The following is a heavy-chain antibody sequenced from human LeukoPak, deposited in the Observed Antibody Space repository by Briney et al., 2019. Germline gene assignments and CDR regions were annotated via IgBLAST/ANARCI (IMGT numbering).Heavy chain of an antibody. V-gene: IGHV1-2*02. J-gene: IGHJ3*02. D-gene: IGHD2-15*01. CDR1: GYTFTGYY. CDR2: INPNSGGT. CDR3: AREGRGWAFDI. Sequence: ASVKVSCKASGYTFTGYYIHWVRQAPGQGLECMGWINPNSGGTNYAQKFQGRVTMTRDTSISTAYMELSRLRSDDKAVCYCAREGRGWAFDIWGQGTMVTVSS.